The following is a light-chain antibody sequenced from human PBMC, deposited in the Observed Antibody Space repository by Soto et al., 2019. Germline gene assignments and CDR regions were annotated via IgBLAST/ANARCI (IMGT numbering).Light chain of an antibody. CDR3: QQPDSYPCT. CDR2: ASS. Sequence: DIQLTQSPPFLSASVGDRVTITCRASQGFSNSLAWYQQKPGKAPKLLIYASSTLQSGVPSRFSGSGSGTEFTLTISSLQPEDFATYYCQQPDSYPCTFGQGTKLEIK. CDR1: QGFSNS. V-gene: IGKV1-9*01. J-gene: IGKJ2*02.